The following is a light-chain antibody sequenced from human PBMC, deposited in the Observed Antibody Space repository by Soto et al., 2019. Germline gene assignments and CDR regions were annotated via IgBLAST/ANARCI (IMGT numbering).Light chain of an antibody. V-gene: IGLV4-60*03. Sequence: QSVLTQSSSASASLGSSVKLTCTLSSGHGNYMIAWHQQQPGRAPRYLMKVEGSGSYNKGSGVPDRFLGSSSGADRYLTISNLQSEDEADYYCETWDSNVGVFGGGTKLTVL. J-gene: IGLJ3*02. CDR3: ETWDSNVGV. CDR2: VEGSGSY. CDR1: SGHGNYM.